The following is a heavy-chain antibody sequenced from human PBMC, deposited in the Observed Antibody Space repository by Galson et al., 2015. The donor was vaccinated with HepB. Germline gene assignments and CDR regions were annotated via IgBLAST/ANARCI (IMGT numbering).Heavy chain of an antibody. CDR3: NTEYHYYDSSGYPPHFDY. CDR2: IKSKTDGGTR. J-gene: IGHJ4*02. Sequence: SLRLSCAASGFSFGDAWMNWVRQAPGKGLEWVGRIKSKTDGGTRDYAAPVKGRFTISRDESKNTLYLQMNSLKTEDTALYYCNTEYHYYDSSGYPPHFDYWGQGTLVTVSS. D-gene: IGHD3-22*01. V-gene: IGHV3-15*07. CDR1: GFSFGDAW.